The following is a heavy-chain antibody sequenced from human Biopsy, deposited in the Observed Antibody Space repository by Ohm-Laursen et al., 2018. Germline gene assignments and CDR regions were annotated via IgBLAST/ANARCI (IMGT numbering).Heavy chain of an antibody. Sequence: SDTLSLTCTVSGVSITAYYWSWIRQPPGKGLECIGNIHHGGSTNYNPSLKSRLTISVDTSKTQFSLKLSSVTAADTAVYYCARMDCSGGSCHYYSYGMDVWGQGTTVTVSS. V-gene: IGHV4-4*09. CDR3: ARMDCSGGSCHYYSYGMDV. D-gene: IGHD2-15*01. CDR1: GVSITAYY. CDR2: IHHGGST. J-gene: IGHJ6*02.